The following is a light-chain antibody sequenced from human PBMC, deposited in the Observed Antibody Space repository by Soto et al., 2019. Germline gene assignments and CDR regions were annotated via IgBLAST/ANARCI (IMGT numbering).Light chain of an antibody. Sequence: EIVLTQSPSTLSLVPLERSTVSFRASQSVNNYLHWYQQRPGQAPRLLIFDASNRATGIPPRFSGSGSATDFTLTISSLEPEDFAVYYCQHRSIWPVSFGQGTRLEIK. CDR1: QSVNNY. CDR2: DAS. CDR3: QHRSIWPVS. J-gene: IGKJ5*01. V-gene: IGKV3-11*01.